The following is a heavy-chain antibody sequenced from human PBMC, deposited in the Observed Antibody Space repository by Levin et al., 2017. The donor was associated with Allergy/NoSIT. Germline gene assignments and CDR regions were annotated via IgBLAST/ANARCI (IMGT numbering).Heavy chain of an antibody. V-gene: IGHV1-2*06. CDR3: ASSEHHAYCGGDCYNDYYMDV. J-gene: IGHJ6*03. CDR1: GYTFTGYY. CDR2: INPNSGGT. D-gene: IGHD2-21*01. Sequence: ASVKVSCKASGYTFTGYYMHWVRQAPGQGLEWMGRINPNSGGTNYAQKFQGRVTMTRDTSISTAYMELSRLRSDDTAVYYCASSEHHAYCGGDCYNDYYMDVWGKGTTVTVSS.